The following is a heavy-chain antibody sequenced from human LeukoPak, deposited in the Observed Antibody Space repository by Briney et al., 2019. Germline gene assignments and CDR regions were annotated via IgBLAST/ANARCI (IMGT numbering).Heavy chain of an antibody. CDR1: EFTFSSYT. CDR3: ARGGGNFDY. Sequence: AGGSLRLSCAASEFTFSSYTINWVRQAPGKGLEWVSSISSTSTYISYADSVKGRFTISRDNAKNSLYLQTNSLRAEDTAVYYCARGGGNFDYWGQGTLVTVSS. D-gene: IGHD2-15*01. J-gene: IGHJ4*02. CDR2: ISSTSTYI. V-gene: IGHV3-21*01.